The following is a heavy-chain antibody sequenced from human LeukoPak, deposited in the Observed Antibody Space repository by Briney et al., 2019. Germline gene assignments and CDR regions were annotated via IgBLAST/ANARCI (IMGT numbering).Heavy chain of an antibody. CDR2: IYYSGST. D-gene: IGHD3-10*01. V-gene: IGHV4-59*01. CDR1: GGSISSYY. CDR3: ARVDYYGSGPPDY. Sequence: PSETLSLTCTVSGGSISSYYWSWIRQPPGKGLEWIGYIYYSGSTNYNPSLKSRVTISVDTSKNQFSLKLSSVTAADTAVYYCARVDYYGSGPPDYWGQETLVTVSS. J-gene: IGHJ4*02.